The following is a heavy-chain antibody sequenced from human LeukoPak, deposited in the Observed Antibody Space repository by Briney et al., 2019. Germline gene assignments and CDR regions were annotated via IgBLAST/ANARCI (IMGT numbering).Heavy chain of an antibody. CDR1: GGSFSGYY. CDR3: ASIYYDSSNTYDY. J-gene: IGHJ4*02. V-gene: IGHV4-34*01. Sequence: SETLSLTCAVYGGSFSGYYWSWIRQPPGKGLEGIGEINHSGSTNYNPSLKSRVTIPVDTSKNHFYLTLRSVTAADTAVYYCASIYYDSSNTYDYWGQGTLVKVSS. CDR2: INHSGST. D-gene: IGHD3-22*01.